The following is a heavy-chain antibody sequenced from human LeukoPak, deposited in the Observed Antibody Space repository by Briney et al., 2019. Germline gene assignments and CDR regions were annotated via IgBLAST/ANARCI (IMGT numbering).Heavy chain of an antibody. J-gene: IGHJ4*02. Sequence: ASVKVSCKASGGTFSSYAISWVRQAPGQGLEWMGRIIPIFGTANYAQKFQGRVTITTDESTSTAYMELSSLRSEDTAVYYCARDCRDGYNFEYFDYWGQGTLVTDSS. CDR2: IIPIFGTA. CDR1: GGTFSSYA. D-gene: IGHD5-24*01. V-gene: IGHV1-69*05. CDR3: ARDCRDGYNFEYFDY.